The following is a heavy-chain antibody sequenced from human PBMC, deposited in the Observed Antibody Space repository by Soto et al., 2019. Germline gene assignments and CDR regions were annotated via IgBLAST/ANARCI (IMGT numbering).Heavy chain of an antibody. V-gene: IGHV1-69*12. CDR3: ARGNHRWLQLWYFDL. J-gene: IGHJ2*01. CDR1: GGTFSSYT. CDR2: IIPIFGTA. Sequence: QVQLVQSGAEVKKPGSSVTVSCKASGGTFSSYTISWVRQAPGQGLEWMGGIIPIFGTANYAQKFQGRVTLTADEATSTVYMELSRLRSEVTGVYYCARGNHRWLQLWYFDLWGGGTLVTVSS. D-gene: IGHD5-12*01.